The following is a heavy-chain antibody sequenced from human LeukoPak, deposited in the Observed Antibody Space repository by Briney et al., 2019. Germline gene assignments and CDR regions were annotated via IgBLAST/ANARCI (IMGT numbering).Heavy chain of an antibody. V-gene: IGHV4-38-2*02. Sequence: SETLSLTCTVSGYSMNSPYYWGWIRQPPGKGLEWIGSIYKSGSAYYNPSLKSRVAMSVDTSKNQFSPRLSSMTAADTAVYYCTRRYRFDTWGQGTLVTVSS. CDR1: GYSMNSPYY. CDR3: TRRYRFDT. D-gene: IGHD5-24*01. J-gene: IGHJ5*02. CDR2: IYKSGSA.